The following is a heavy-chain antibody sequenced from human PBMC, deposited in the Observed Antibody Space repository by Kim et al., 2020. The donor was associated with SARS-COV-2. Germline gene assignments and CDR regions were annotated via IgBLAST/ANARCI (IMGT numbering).Heavy chain of an antibody. D-gene: IGHD3-3*01. J-gene: IGHJ6*03. CDR1: GYTFTSYD. CDR3: ARGGNYDFWGGYHLYYYLDV. V-gene: IGHV1-8*01. Sequence: ASVKVSCKASGYTFTSYDINWVRQATGQGLEWMGWMNPNSGNTGYAQKFQGRATMTRNTSISTAYMELSSLRSEDTAVYYCARGGNYDFWGGYHLYYYLDVWGKGTTVTVSS. CDR2: MNPNSGNT.